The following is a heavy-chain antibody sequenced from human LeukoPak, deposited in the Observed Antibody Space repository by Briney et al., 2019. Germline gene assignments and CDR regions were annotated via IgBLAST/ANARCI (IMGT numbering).Heavy chain of an antibody. CDR3: AKDTPFGGN. J-gene: IGHJ4*02. CDR1: GFNFRDHW. CDR2: IKGDGSEK. Sequence: GGSLRLSCAVSGFNFRDHWMDWVRQAPGKGLEWVANIKGDGSEKNYVGSVKGRFTISRDNAKNSLYLQMNSLRAEDTAVYYCAKDTPFGGNWGQGIPVTVSS. D-gene: IGHD1-26*01. V-gene: IGHV3-7*01.